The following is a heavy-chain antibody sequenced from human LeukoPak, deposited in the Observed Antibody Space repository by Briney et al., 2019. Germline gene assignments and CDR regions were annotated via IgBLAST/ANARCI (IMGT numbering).Heavy chain of an antibody. J-gene: IGHJ4*02. CDR2: FYYSGKT. Sequence: SETLSLTCSVSGGSISSANYYWGWIRQPPGKGLDWIGSFYYSGKTYYNPSLKSRVTISVDTSKNQFSLNLRFVTAADTAVYYCARHRGSGWYYIDYWGQGTLVTVSS. V-gene: IGHV4-39*01. D-gene: IGHD6-19*01. CDR1: GGSISSANYY. CDR3: ARHRGSGWYYIDY.